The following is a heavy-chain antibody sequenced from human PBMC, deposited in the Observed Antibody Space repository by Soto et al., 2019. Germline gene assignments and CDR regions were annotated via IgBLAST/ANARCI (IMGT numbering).Heavy chain of an antibody. CDR1: GFTFSSYA. CDR3: ARGTLYGLGYSSGWPNFDY. CDR2: ISYDGINK. V-gene: IGHV3-30-3*01. J-gene: IGHJ4*02. D-gene: IGHD6-19*01. Sequence: QVQLVESGGGVVQPGRSLRLSCAASGFTFSSYAMHWVRQAPGKGLEWVAVISYDGINKYYADSVKGRFTISRDNSKNTLYLQINSLRAEDTAVYDGARGTLYGLGYSSGWPNFDYWGQGTLVTVSS.